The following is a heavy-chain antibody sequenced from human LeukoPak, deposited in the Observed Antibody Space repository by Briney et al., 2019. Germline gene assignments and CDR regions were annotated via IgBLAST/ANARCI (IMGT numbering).Heavy chain of an antibody. J-gene: IGHJ4*02. CDR3: ARDPAEDEAVAGTVSRYYFDY. Sequence: SETLSLTCTVSGGSISSYYWSWIRQPAGKGLEWIGRIYTSGSTNYNPSLKSRVTISVDTSKNQFSLKLSSVTAADTAVYYCARDPAEDEAVAGTVSRYYFDYWGQGTLVTVSS. V-gene: IGHV4-4*07. D-gene: IGHD6-19*01. CDR2: IYTSGST. CDR1: GGSISSYY.